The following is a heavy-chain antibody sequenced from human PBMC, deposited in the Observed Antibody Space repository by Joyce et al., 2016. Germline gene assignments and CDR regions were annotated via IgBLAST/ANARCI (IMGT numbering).Heavy chain of an antibody. V-gene: IGHV3-48*04. CDR3: ATDRNYDFDI. CDR2: ISTDNVA. Sequence: EVQAVESGGGLVQPGGSLRLSCAASGFTLSTYTMSWVRQAPVKGLEWVAYISTDNVAWYADSVRGRFTNSRGDAKNSLYLQLNSLGAGGTAVYYCATDRNYDFDIWGLGTMVTVSS. CDR1: GFTLSTYT. J-gene: IGHJ3*02. D-gene: IGHD2-21*01.